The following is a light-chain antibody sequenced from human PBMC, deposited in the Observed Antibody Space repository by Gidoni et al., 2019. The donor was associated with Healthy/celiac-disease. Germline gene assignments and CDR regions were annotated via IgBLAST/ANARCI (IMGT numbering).Light chain of an antibody. J-gene: IGKJ5*01. V-gene: IGKV1-9*01. Sequence: DIPMTPSPPFLCSSVGDRVTITCRASQGISSYLARYQQKPGKAPKILIYSAATLQSGVPSRFSGSGSGTEFTLTISSLQPEDFATYYCQQLNSPPITFGQGTRLEIK. CDR3: QQLNSPPIT. CDR2: SAA. CDR1: QGISSY.